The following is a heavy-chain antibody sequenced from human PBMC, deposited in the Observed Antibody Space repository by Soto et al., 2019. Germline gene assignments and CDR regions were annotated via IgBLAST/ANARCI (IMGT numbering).Heavy chain of an antibody. Sequence: SETLSLTCAVYGGSFSGYYWSWIRQPPGKGLEWIGEINHSGSTNYNPSLKSRVTISVETSKNQFSLKLSSVTAADTAVYYCGRTFRALYCSGGSCYSRHGRYYFDYWGQGTLVTVSS. CDR2: INHSGST. J-gene: IGHJ4*02. V-gene: IGHV4-34*01. CDR1: GGSFSGYY. CDR3: GRTFRALYCSGGSCYSRHGRYYFDY. D-gene: IGHD2-15*01.